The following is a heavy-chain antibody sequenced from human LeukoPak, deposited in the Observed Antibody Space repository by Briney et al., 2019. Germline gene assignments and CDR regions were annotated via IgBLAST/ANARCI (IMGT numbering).Heavy chain of an antibody. D-gene: IGHD1-26*01. V-gene: IGHV3-23*01. J-gene: IGHJ1*01. CDR2: ISGSGGRT. CDR1: GFTFSSYA. CDR3: AKGISSGSYYGYFQH. Sequence: GGPLRLSCAASGFTFSSYAMSWVRQAPGKGLEWVSAISGSGGRTYYADSVKGRFTISRDNSKNTLYLQMNSLRAEDTALYYCAKGISSGSYYGYFQHWGQGTLVTVSS.